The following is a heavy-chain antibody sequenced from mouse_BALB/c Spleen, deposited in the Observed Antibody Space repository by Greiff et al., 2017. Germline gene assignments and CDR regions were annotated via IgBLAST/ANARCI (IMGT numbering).Heavy chain of an antibody. CDR3: ARHCYYGSSWYFDV. CDR1: GFTFSSYT. D-gene: IGHD1-1*01. V-gene: IGHV5-12-1*01. J-gene: IGHJ1*01. CDR2: ISSGGGST. Sequence: EVHLVESGGGLVKPGGSLKLSCEASGFTFSSYTMSWVRQTPEKRLEWVAYISSGGGSTYYPDTVKGRFTISRDNAKNTLYLQMSSLKSEDTAMYYCARHCYYGSSWYFDVWGAGTTVTVSS.